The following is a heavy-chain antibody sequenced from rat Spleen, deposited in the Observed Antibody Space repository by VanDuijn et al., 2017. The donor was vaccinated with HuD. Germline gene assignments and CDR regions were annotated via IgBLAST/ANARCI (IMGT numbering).Heavy chain of an antibody. CDR3: ARPEPHYFDY. Sequence: EVQLVESGGGLVQPGRSLKLSCAASGFTFSDYYMAWVRQAPKKGLEWVASISYEGSSTYYGDSVKGRFTISRDNAKSTLYLQMDSLRSEDTATYYCARPEPHYFDYWGQGVMVTVSS. D-gene: IGHD3-4*01. CDR2: ISYEGSST. V-gene: IGHV5-22*01. CDR1: GFTFSDYY. J-gene: IGHJ2*01.